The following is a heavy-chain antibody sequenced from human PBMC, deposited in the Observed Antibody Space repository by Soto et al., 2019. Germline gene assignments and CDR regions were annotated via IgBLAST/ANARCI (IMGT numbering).Heavy chain of an antibody. V-gene: IGHV4-30-2*01. CDR2: IYHSGST. CDR3: ARSTTT. D-gene: IGHD1-26*01. J-gene: IGHJ5*02. CDR1: GGSISSGGYS. Sequence: SEILSLTCAVSGGSISSGGYSWSWIRQPPGKGLEWIGYIYHSGSTYYNPSLKSRVTISVDTSKNQFSLKLSSVTAADTAVYYRARSTTTWCQGTLVTVSS.